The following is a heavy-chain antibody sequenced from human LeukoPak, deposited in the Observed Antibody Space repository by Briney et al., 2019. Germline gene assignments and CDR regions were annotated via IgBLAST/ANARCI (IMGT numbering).Heavy chain of an antibody. D-gene: IGHD2-2*01. CDR2: ISTSSIYI. Sequence: GGSLRLSCAASGFTFSSYSMNWVRQAPGKGLEWVSSISTSSIYIYYADSMKGRFTISRDNAKNSLYLQMNSLRAEDTAVYYCARGHGVVPASDDPFDIWGQGTMVTVSS. CDR3: ARGHGVVPASDDPFDI. J-gene: IGHJ3*02. V-gene: IGHV3-21*01. CDR1: GFTFSSYS.